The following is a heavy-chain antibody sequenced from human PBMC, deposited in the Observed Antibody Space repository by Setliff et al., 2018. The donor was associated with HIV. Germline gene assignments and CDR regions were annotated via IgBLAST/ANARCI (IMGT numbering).Heavy chain of an antibody. CDR2: MNPNSGNT. J-gene: IGHJ3*02. CDR3: ARVPYRSAWFSGGHDAFDI. CDR1: GYTFTSSD. D-gene: IGHD6-19*01. Sequence: GASVKVSCKASGYTFTSSDINWVRQATGQGLEWMGWMNPNSGNTGYAQKFQGRVTMTRDTSIRTAYMELSSLRSEDTAVYYCARVPYRSAWFSGGHDAFDIWGQGTMVTV. V-gene: IGHV1-8*02.